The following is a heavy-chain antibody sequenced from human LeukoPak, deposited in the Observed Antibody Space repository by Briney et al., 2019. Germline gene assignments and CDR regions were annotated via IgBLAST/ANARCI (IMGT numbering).Heavy chain of an antibody. CDR1: GFTFTTYW. J-gene: IGHJ4*02. Sequence: PGGSLRLSCAASGFTFTTYWMSWVRQAPGKGLEWVANINQDGVEKYYVASVRGRLTISRDNAKNSMYVQMNSLRAEDTAVYYCARGGDGYNYCFDYWGQGTLVTVSS. CDR3: ARGGDGYNYCFDY. CDR2: INQDGVEK. D-gene: IGHD5-24*01. V-gene: IGHV3-7*02.